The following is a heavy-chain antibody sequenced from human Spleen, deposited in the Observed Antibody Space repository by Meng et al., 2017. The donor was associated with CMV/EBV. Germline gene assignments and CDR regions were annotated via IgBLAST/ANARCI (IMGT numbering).Heavy chain of an antibody. V-gene: IGHV6-1*01. CDR3: AGGGGYTSGWYDY. J-gene: IGHJ4*02. CDR2: TCYRSKWYS. Sequence: SGDSVTSDSAAWTWIRQSPSRGLEWLGKTCYRSKWYSDYAESVRGRITINADTSRNQFSLQLISVTPEDTAVYYCAGGGGYTSGWYDYWGQGILVTVSS. D-gene: IGHD6-19*01. CDR1: GDSVTSDSAA.